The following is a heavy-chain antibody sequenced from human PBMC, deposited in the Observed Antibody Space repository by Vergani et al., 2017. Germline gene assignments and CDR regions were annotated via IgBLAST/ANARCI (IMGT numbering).Heavy chain of an antibody. CDR3: SRQVAVAGKWWGPYYYYCMDV. D-gene: IGHD6-19*01. J-gene: IGHJ6*02. V-gene: IGHV5-10-1*01. CDR1: GYSFTSYW. Sequence: EVPLVQSGAEVKKPGESLRISCKGSGYSFTSYWISWVRQMPGKGLEWMGRIYPGESYTNYSPSFQGHVTVSADKSISTAYLQWSSLKASDTAMYYCSRQVAVAGKWWGPYYYYCMDVWGQGTTVTVSS. CDR2: IYPGESYT.